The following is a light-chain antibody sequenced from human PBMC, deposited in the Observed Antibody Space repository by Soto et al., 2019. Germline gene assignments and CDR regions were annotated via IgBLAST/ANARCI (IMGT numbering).Light chain of an antibody. J-gene: IGKJ1*01. V-gene: IGKV3-20*01. CDR1: QSISNN. Sequence: EIVLTQSSAIVSVSPGGRATLSCRASQSISNNLAWYQQRPGQAPRLLIYGASSRATGIPDRFSGSGSGTDFTLTISRLEPEDFAVYYCQQYGSSPPWTFGQGTKVDIK. CDR2: GAS. CDR3: QQYGSSPPWT.